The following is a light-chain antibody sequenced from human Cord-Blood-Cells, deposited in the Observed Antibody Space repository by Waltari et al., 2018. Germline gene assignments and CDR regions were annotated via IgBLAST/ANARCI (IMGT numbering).Light chain of an antibody. CDR3: YSAADNAYV. J-gene: IGLJ1*01. CDR1: VLAKHY. V-gene: IGLV3-27*01. CDR2: KDS. Sequence: SYELTQPSSVSVSPGQTARMTCSGDVLAKHYARWFQQKPGQAPVLVMYKDSERPSGIPERFSGSSSGTTVTLTISGAQVEDEADYYCYSAADNAYVFGTGTKVTVL.